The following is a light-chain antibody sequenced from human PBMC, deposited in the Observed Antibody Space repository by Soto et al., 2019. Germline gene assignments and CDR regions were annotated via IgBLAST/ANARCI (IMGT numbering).Light chain of an antibody. CDR2: GAS. CDR1: QSVSSSY. CDR3: QQYGSSPFT. V-gene: IGKV3-20*01. J-gene: IGKJ3*01. Sequence: EIVLTQSPGTLSLSPGERATLSCRVSQSVSSSYLAWYQQKPGQAPRLLIYGASSRATGIPDRFSGSGSGTDFTLTFSRLEPEDFAVYYCQQYGSSPFTFGPGTKVDIK.